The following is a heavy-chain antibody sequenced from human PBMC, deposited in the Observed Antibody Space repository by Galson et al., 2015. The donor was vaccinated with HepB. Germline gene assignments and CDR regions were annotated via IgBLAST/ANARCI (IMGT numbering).Heavy chain of an antibody. D-gene: IGHD6-13*01. V-gene: IGHV1-69*04. J-gene: IGHJ5*02. CDR2: IIPILGIA. CDR3: ARVVGSSWGWFDP. CDR1: GGTFSSYA. Sequence: QSGAEVKKPGESLKISCKASGGTFSSYAISWVRQAPGQGLEWMGRIIPILGIANYAQKFQGRVTITADKSTSTAYMELSSLRSEDTAVYYCARVVGSSWGWFDPWGQGTLVTVSS.